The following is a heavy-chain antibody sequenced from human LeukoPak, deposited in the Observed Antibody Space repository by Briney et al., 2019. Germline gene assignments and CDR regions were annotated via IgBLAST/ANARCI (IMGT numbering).Heavy chain of an antibody. V-gene: IGHV4-59*08. CDR1: GGSISGYM. CDR3: ARQQLSELYNFEN. J-gene: IGHJ4*02. CDR2: IYYTRST. Sequence: PSETLSVTPTVPGGSISGYMWCWIRPRPRERLGRMVYIYYTRSTNYNPSFQIRDTISVDRCKSQFSLKLSSVTAADTAVYYWARQQLSELYNFENWGQGNLVTVSS. D-gene: IGHD6-6*01.